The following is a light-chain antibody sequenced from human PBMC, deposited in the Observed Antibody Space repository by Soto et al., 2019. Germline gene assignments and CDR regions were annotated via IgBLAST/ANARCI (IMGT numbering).Light chain of an antibody. V-gene: IGKV3-15*01. J-gene: IGKJ5*01. CDR1: QSVGSK. Sequence: EIVMTQSPSTLSLSPGERATLSCKSSQSVGSKLAWYQNKPGQAPRLLVYGASTRATGIPARFSGSGSGTEFTLTISSLQSEDFAVYYCQQYNNWPPITFGQGTRLEIK. CDR2: GAS. CDR3: QQYNNWPPIT.